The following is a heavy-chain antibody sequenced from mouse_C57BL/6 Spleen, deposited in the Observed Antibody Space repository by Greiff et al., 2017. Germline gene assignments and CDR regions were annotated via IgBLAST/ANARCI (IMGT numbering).Heavy chain of an antibody. Sequence: QVQLKQSGPGLVQPSQSLSITCTVSGFSLTSYGVHWVRQSPGKGLEWLGVIWSGGSTDYNAAFISRLSISKDNSKSQVFFKMNSLQADDTAIYYCASIYYYGSSPPMDYWGQGTSVTVSS. CDR2: IWSGGST. CDR1: GFSLTSYG. CDR3: ASIYYYGSSPPMDY. J-gene: IGHJ4*01. V-gene: IGHV2-2*01. D-gene: IGHD1-1*01.